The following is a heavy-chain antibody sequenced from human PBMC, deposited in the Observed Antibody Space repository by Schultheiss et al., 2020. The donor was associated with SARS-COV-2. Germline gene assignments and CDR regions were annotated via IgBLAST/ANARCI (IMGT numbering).Heavy chain of an antibody. CDR3: ARVVVVQSRRYYYYGMDV. V-gene: IGHV3-7*03. D-gene: IGHD2-15*01. CDR1: GFSFSNAW. CDR2: IKQDGSEK. J-gene: IGHJ6*02. Sequence: GGSLRLSCAASGFSFSNAWMKWVRQAPGKGLEWVANIKQDGSEKYYVDSVKGRFTISRDNAKNSLYLQMNSLRSDDTAVYYCARVVVVQSRRYYYYGMDVWGQGTTVTVSS.